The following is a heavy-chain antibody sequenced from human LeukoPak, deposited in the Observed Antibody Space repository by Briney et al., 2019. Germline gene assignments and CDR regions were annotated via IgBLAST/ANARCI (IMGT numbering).Heavy chain of an antibody. J-gene: IGHJ4*02. D-gene: IGHD3-22*01. CDR3: ARLRSNGDSSGYYYYYDY. Sequence: GGSLRLSCVASGYTFSSFSINCVRQAPGKGLEWVSSISVRSNYIYYADSVRGRFSISRDDARNLLYLQMDSLRGDDTAVYYCARLRSNGDSSGYYYYYDYWGQGTLVTVSS. V-gene: IGHV3-21*01. CDR2: ISVRSNYI. CDR1: GYTFSSFS.